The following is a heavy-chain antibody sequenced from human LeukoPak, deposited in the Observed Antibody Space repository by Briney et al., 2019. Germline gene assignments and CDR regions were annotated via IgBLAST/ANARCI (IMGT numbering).Heavy chain of an antibody. D-gene: IGHD6-19*01. CDR1: GFTLSNYA. J-gene: IGHJ5*02. CDR2: ISGSGDST. CDR3: AKGYRSGWFPWFDP. Sequence: GGSLRLSCAASGFTLSNYAMSWARQAPGKGLERASGISGSGDSTYYADSVKGRFTISRDNSKNTLYLQMNSLRAEDTAVYYCAKGYRSGWFPWFDPWGQGTLVTVSS. V-gene: IGHV3-23*01.